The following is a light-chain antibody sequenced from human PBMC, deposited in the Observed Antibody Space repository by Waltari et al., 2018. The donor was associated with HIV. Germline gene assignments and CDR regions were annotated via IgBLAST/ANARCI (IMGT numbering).Light chain of an antibody. CDR1: RSNICRTY. Sequence: QSVLTHPPSVSAAPGQKVTISCSGSRSNICRTYVSWYQQLPGAAPKLLIYDNTERPSGIPDRFSGSKSGTSATLGITGLQTGDEADYYCGTWDSSLGGWVFGGGTKLAVL. CDR2: DNT. J-gene: IGLJ3*02. V-gene: IGLV1-51*01. CDR3: GTWDSSLGGWV.